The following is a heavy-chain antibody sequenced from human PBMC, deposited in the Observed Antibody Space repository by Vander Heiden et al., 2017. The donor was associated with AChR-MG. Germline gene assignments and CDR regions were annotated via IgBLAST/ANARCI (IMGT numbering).Heavy chain of an antibody. J-gene: IGHJ6*03. CDR3: ARGLGFGGLYYYYYYMDV. CDR1: GGSFSGYY. Sequence: QVQLQQWGAGLLKPSETLCHTCAVYGGSFSGYYWSWIRQPPGKWLEWIGEINHSGSTNYNPSLKSRVTISVDTSKNQFSLKLSSVTAADTAVYYCARGLGFGGLYYYYYYMDVWGKGTTVTVSS. V-gene: IGHV4-34*01. CDR2: INHSGST. D-gene: IGHD3-10*01.